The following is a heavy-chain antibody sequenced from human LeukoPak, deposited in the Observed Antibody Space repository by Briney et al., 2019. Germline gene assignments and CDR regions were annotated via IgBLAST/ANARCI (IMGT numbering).Heavy chain of an antibody. CDR2: IYYSGST. Sequence: SETLSLTCTVSGGSISSGGYYWSWIRQHPGKGLEWIGYIYYSGSTYYNPSLKSRVTISVDTSKNQFSLKLSSVTAADTAVYYCARTGTGNNWFDPWGQGTLVTVSS. D-gene: IGHD1-7*01. J-gene: IGHJ5*02. CDR3: ARTGTGNNWFDP. V-gene: IGHV4-31*03. CDR1: GGSISSGGYY.